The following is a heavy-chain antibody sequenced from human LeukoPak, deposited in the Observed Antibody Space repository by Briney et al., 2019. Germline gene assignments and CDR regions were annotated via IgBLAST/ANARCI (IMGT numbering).Heavy chain of an antibody. D-gene: IGHD6-13*01. CDR2: ISSSSSYT. V-gene: IGHV3-11*06. CDR1: GFTFSDYY. CDR3: ASSIAAAGRFDY. J-gene: IGHJ4*02. Sequence: PGGSLRLSCAASGFTFSDYYMSWIRQAPGKRLEWVSYISSSSSYTNYADSVKGRFTISRDNAKNSLYLQMNSLRAEDTAVYYCASSIAAAGRFDYWGQGTLVTVSS.